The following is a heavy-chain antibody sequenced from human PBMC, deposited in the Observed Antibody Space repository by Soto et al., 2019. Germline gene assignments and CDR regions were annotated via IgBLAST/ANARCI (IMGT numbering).Heavy chain of an antibody. V-gene: IGHV4-34*01. CDR3: ARGKSSSWYGDWFDP. Sequence: SETQSLTCAVYGGSFIGYYWSWIRQPPGKGLEWIGEINHSGSTNYNPSLKSRVTISVDTSKNQFSLKLSSVTAADTAVYYCARGKSSSWYGDWFDPWGQGTLVTVSS. CDR2: INHSGST. CDR1: GGSFIGYY. J-gene: IGHJ5*02. D-gene: IGHD6-13*01.